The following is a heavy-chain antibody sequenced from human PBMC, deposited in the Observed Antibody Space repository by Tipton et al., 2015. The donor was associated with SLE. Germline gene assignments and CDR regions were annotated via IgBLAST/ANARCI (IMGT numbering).Heavy chain of an antibody. Sequence: TLSLTCTVSGGSITSGSYFWSWIRQLPGKGLEWVGCVFYTGSTYKNTALKSRLYISVDTSRSQFSLALSSVTAADTAIYFCSRERDCGSDCFGSYYYYMDVWGKGTAVTVSS. V-gene: IGHV4-31*03. CDR2: VFYTGST. CDR3: SRERDCGSDCFGSYYYYMDV. D-gene: IGHD2-21*01. J-gene: IGHJ6*03. CDR1: GGSITSGSYF.